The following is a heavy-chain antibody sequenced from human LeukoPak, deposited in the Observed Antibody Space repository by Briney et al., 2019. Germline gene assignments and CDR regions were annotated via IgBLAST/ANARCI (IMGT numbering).Heavy chain of an antibody. Sequence: GASVKVSCKASGYTFTSYDINWVRQATGQGLEWMGWMNPNSGNTGYAQKFQGRVTITRNTSISTAYMGLSSLRSEDTAVYYCARGGDSSGYYWGNWFDPWGQGTLVTVSS. CDR3: ARGGDSSGYYWGNWFDP. J-gene: IGHJ5*02. D-gene: IGHD3-22*01. CDR1: GYTFTSYD. V-gene: IGHV1-8*03. CDR2: MNPNSGNT.